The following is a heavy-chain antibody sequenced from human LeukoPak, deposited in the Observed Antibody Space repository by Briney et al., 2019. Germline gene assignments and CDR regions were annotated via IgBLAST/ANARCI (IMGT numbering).Heavy chain of an antibody. CDR3: ARRGYDSSGQFDY. V-gene: IGHV4-39*01. J-gene: IGHJ4*02. Sequence: PSETLSLTCTVSGGSISSSSYYWGWIRQPPGKGLEWIGSIYYSGSTYYNPSLKGRVTISVDTSKNQFSLKLSSVTAADTAVYYCARRGYDSSGQFDYWGQGTLVTVSS. D-gene: IGHD3-22*01. CDR2: IYYSGST. CDR1: GGSISSSSYY.